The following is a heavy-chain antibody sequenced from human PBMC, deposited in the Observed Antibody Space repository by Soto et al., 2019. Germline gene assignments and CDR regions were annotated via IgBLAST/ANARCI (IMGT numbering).Heavy chain of an antibody. D-gene: IGHD6-19*01. CDR3: ANTPGRGIAVAGLEYYFDY. J-gene: IGHJ4*02. CDR1: GFTFSSYA. Sequence: PGGSLRLSCAASGFTFSSYAMSWVRQAPGKGLEWVSAISGSGGSTYYADSVKGRFTISRDNSKNTLYLQMNSLRAEDTAVYYCANTPGRGIAVAGLEYYFDYWGQGTLVTVSS. CDR2: ISGSGGST. V-gene: IGHV3-23*01.